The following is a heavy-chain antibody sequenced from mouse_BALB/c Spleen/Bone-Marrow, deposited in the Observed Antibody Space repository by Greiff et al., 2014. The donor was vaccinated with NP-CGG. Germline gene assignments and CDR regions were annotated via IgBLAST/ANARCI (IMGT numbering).Heavy chain of an antibody. V-gene: IGHV5-6*02. Sequence: DVMLVESGGDLVRPGGSLKLSCAASGFTFSSYDMSWVRQTPDKRLEWVATIGSGGSYTYYPDSVKGRLTISRDNAKNTLYLQMSSLKSEDTAMYYCSRLSYDYDGAWFAYWGQGTLVTVSA. CDR3: SRLSYDYDGAWFAY. D-gene: IGHD2-4*01. J-gene: IGHJ3*01. CDR1: GFTFSSYD. CDR2: IGSGGSYT.